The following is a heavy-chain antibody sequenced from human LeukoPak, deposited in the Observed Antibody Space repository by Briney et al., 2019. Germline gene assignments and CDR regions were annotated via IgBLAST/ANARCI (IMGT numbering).Heavy chain of an antibody. CDR1: GFTFSSYA. CDR2: ISYDGSNK. J-gene: IGHJ4*02. CDR3: ARAAWLDKYFDY. Sequence: PGRSLRLSCAASGFTFSSYAMHWVRQAPGKGLEWVAVISYDGSNKYYADSVKGRFTISRDSSKNTLYLQMNSLRAEDTAVYYCARAAWLDKYFDYWGQGTLVTVSS. V-gene: IGHV3-30*04. D-gene: IGHD6-19*01.